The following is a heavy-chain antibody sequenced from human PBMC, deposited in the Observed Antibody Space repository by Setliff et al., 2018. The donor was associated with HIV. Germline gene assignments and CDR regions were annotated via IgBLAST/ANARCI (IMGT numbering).Heavy chain of an antibody. CDR2: FDPEDGET. J-gene: IGHJ5*02. CDR1: GYTLTELS. Sequence: ASVKVSCKLSGYTLTELSRHWVRQAPGKGLEWMGGFDPEDGETIYAQKFQGRVTMTEDTSTDTAYMELSSLRSEDTAVYYSACRSGFHVGLDAWGQGTLVTVSS. CDR3: ACRSGFHVGLDA. D-gene: IGHD3-3*01. V-gene: IGHV1-24*01.